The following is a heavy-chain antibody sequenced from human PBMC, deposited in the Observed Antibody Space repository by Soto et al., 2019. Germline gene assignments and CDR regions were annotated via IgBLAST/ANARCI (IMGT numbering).Heavy chain of an antibody. D-gene: IGHD3-3*01. CDR1: GGSISSYY. Sequence: SETLSLTCTVSGGSISSYYWSWIRQPPGKGLEWIGYIYYSGSTNYNPSLKSRVTISVDTSKNQFSLKLSSVTAADTAVYYCARMYDYDFWSGPDYYYMDVWGKGTTVTVSS. V-gene: IGHV4-59*08. J-gene: IGHJ6*03. CDR3: ARMYDYDFWSGPDYYYMDV. CDR2: IYYSGST.